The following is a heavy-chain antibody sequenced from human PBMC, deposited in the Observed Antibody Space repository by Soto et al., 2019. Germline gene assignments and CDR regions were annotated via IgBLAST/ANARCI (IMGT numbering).Heavy chain of an antibody. CDR1: GYTFTSYG. Sequence: GASVKVSCKASGYTFTSYGISWVRQAPGQGLEWMGGIIPIFGTANYAQKFQGRVTITADESTSTAYMELSSLRSEDTAVYYCARAAYGGNSEPPYYFDYWGQGTLVTVSS. CDR3: ARAAYGGNSEPPYYFDY. V-gene: IGHV1-69*13. CDR2: IIPIFGTA. D-gene: IGHD4-17*01. J-gene: IGHJ4*02.